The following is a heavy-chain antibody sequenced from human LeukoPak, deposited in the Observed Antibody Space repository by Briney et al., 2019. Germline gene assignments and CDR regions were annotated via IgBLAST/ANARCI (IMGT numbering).Heavy chain of an antibody. V-gene: IGHV3-48*01. J-gene: IGHJ4*02. CDR1: GFTFSSYS. D-gene: IGHD3-22*01. Sequence: GGSLRLSCAASGFTFSSYSMNWVRQAPGKGLEWVSYISSSSSTIYYADSVKGRFTIFRDNAKNSLYLQMNSLRAEDTAVYYCARDYYDSSGYYDYWGQGTLVTVSS. CDR3: ARDYYDSSGYYDY. CDR2: ISSSSSTI.